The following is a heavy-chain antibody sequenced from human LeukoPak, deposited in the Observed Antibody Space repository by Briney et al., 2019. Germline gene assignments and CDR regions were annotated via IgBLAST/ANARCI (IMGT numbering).Heavy chain of an antibody. CDR1: GFLIGDYA. CDR2: ISWDGGTT. CDR3: AKVHSSGYYPFDY. D-gene: IGHD3-22*01. V-gene: IGHV3-43D*03. Sequence: GGSLRLSCTTSGFLIGDYAMHWVRQAPGKGLEWVSLISWDGGTTYYADSVKGRFTISRDNSKNSLYLQMNSLRAEDTALYYCAKVHSSGYYPFDYWGQGTLVTVSS. J-gene: IGHJ4*02.